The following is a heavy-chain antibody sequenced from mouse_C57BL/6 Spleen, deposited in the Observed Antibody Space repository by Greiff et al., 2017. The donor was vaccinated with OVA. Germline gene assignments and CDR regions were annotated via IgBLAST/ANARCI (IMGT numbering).Heavy chain of an antibody. Sequence: VKLQQPGAELVRPGSSVKLSCKASGYTFTSYWMHWVKQRPIQGLEWIGNIDPSDSETHYNQKFKDKATLTVDKSSSTAYMQLSSLTSEDSAVYYCARQRYWAMDYWGQGTSVTVSS. V-gene: IGHV1-52*01. J-gene: IGHJ4*01. CDR3: ARQRYWAMDY. CDR2: IDPSDSET. CDR1: GYTFTSYW. D-gene: IGHD1-1*01.